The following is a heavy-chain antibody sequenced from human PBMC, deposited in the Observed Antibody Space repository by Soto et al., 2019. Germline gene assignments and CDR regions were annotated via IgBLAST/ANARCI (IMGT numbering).Heavy chain of an antibody. V-gene: IGHV4-4*07. CDR3: ARDTYDILAGGDYLNGFDM. CDR1: GGSISSSY. Sequence: SETLSLTCTVSGGSISSSYWSWIRQPAGKGLEWIGHIYSSGTTNYNPSLKSRVSMAVDTPKNQFSQRLNSVTAADTAVYYCARDTYDILAGGDYLNGFDMWGQGTMVTVSS. D-gene: IGHD3-9*01. CDR2: IYSSGTT. J-gene: IGHJ3*02.